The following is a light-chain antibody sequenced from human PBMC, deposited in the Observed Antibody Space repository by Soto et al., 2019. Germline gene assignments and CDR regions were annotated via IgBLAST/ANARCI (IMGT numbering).Light chain of an antibody. CDR3: LQTYNVPYT. J-gene: IGKJ2*01. V-gene: IGKV1-39*01. Sequence: DIQMTQSPSSLSASVGDTVTITCRSSQNISDSLHWYRHTPGKAPSLLIYALGILSGGAPSRLSGSGSGTDFALTIYSLEPEDFAPWYCLQTYNVPYTFGQGTKVEIK. CDR2: ALG. CDR1: QNISDS.